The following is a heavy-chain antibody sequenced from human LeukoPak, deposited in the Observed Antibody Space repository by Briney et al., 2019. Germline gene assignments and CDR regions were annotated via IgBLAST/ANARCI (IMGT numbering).Heavy chain of an antibody. Sequence: GGSLRLSCTASGFTFSGYGMHWVRQAPGMGLEWVAIISYDGSNTFYGDSVKGRFTISRNNSKKTLYLQMNSLRTEDTAVYYCARDQTAVTGVWGTIDYWGQGTLVTVSS. V-gene: IGHV3-30*03. CDR1: GFTFSGYG. J-gene: IGHJ4*02. CDR3: ARDQTAVTGVWGTIDY. D-gene: IGHD2-8*02. CDR2: ISYDGSNT.